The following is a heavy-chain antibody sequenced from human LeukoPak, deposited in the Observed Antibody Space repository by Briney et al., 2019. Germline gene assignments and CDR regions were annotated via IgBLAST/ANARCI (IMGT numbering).Heavy chain of an antibody. CDR3: AKDTGYARGEGEFDY. J-gene: IGHJ4*02. CDR1: GFASSNYA. V-gene: IGHV3-23*01. CDR2: INGSGDST. Sequence: AGGSLRLSCAASGFASSNYAMSWVRQAPGKGLELVSEINGSGDSTYYADSVKGRFTISRDNSKDTLYLQMNSLRAEDTAVYFCAKDTGYARGEGEFDYWGQGTLVIVSS. D-gene: IGHD3-16*01.